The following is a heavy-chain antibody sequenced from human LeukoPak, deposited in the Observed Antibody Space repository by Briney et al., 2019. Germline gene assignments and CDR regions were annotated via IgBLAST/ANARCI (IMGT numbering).Heavy chain of an antibody. Sequence: GSLRLSCAASGFTFSSYGMHWVRQAPGKGLEWVAVISYDGSNTYYADSVKGRFTISRDNSKNMLYLQMNSLRAEDTAVYYCAKPYYYGSRSYMDYWGQGSMVTVSS. CDR2: ISYDGSNT. CDR1: GFTFSSYG. CDR3: AKPYYYGSRSYMDY. D-gene: IGHD3-10*01. V-gene: IGHV3-30*18. J-gene: IGHJ4*02.